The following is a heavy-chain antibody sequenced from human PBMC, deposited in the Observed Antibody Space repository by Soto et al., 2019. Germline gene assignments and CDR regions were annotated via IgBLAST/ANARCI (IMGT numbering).Heavy chain of an antibody. CDR1: GFSFSSFA. CDR2: INAGGNT. J-gene: IGHJ4*02. CDR3: AKGLGYSNDWNLKNYFDY. D-gene: IGHD1-1*01. V-gene: IGHV3-23*01. Sequence: GGSLRLSCAASGFSFSSFAMSWVRQAPGKGLEWVSGINAGGNTYHAELVKGRFTTSRDNSKNTLYLQMNSLRAEDTAVYYCAKGLGYSNDWNLKNYFDYWGQGILVTVSS.